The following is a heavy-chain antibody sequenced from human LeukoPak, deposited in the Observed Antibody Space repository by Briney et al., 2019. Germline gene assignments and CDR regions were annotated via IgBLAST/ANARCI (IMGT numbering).Heavy chain of an antibody. Sequence: GGSLRLSCAASGFTFSSSAMHWVRQAPDKGLEWVAVISYDGSNKYYADSVKGRFTISRDNAKNSLYLQMNSLRAEDTAVYYCARDRVQSYDFWSGYQHLDAFDIWGQGTMVTVSS. V-gene: IGHV3-30-3*01. CDR3: ARDRVQSYDFWSGYQHLDAFDI. J-gene: IGHJ3*02. CDR2: ISYDGSNK. CDR1: GFTFSSSA. D-gene: IGHD3-3*01.